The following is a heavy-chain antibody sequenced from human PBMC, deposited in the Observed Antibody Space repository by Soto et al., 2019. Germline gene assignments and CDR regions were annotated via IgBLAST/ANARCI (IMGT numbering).Heavy chain of an antibody. CDR3: AKDRHYPRDYFQY. J-gene: IGHJ4*02. Sequence: PGGSLRLSCAASGFTFSSYAMSCLRQAPGKGLEGVSASSGSGGITYYADSVKALFTISRDNSKNTLYLQMNSLRAEDTALYYCAKDRHYPRDYFQYWGQGTMVTVSS. V-gene: IGHV3-23*01. D-gene: IGHD3-10*01. CDR2: SSGSGGIT. CDR1: GFTFSSYA.